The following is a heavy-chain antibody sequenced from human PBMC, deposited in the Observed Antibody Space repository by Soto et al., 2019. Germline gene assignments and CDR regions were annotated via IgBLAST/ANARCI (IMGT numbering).Heavy chain of an antibody. CDR3: AKGLGYCSSTSCPLFHYMDV. D-gene: IGHD2-2*01. V-gene: IGHV3-23*01. CDR2: ISGSGGST. Sequence: GGSLRLSCAASGFIFSSYAMSWVRQAPGKGLEWVSAISGSGGSTYYADSVKGRFTISRDNSKNTLYLQMNSLRAEDTAVYYCAKGLGYCSSTSCPLFHYMDVWGKGTTVTVS. J-gene: IGHJ6*03. CDR1: GFIFSSYA.